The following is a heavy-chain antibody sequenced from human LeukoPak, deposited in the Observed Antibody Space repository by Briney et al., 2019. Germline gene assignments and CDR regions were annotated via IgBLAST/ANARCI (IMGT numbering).Heavy chain of an antibody. Sequence: GGSLRLSCAASGFTFSDYYMSWIRQAPGKGLECVSYISSSGSTIYYADSVKGRFTISRDNAKNSLYLQMNSLRAEDTAVYYCASYYYDSSGYYYVFDYWGQGTLVTVSS. CDR3: ASYYYDSSGYYYVFDY. D-gene: IGHD3-22*01. CDR2: ISSSGSTI. CDR1: GFTFSDYY. V-gene: IGHV3-11*01. J-gene: IGHJ4*02.